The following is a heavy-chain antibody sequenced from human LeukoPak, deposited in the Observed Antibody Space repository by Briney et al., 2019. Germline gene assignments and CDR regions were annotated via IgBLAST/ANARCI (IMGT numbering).Heavy chain of an antibody. CDR1: GGSISSYY. V-gene: IGHV4-59*01. J-gene: IGHJ6*03. CDR2: IYYSGST. Sequence: SETLSLTCTVSGGSISSYYWSWIRQPPGKGLEWIGYIYYSGSTNYNPSLKSRVTISVDTSKNQFSLKLSSVTAADTAVYYCARVKVGYGGNSEGDYYYYYMDVWGKGTTVTVSS. CDR3: ARVKVGYGGNSEGDYYYYYMDV. D-gene: IGHD4-23*01.